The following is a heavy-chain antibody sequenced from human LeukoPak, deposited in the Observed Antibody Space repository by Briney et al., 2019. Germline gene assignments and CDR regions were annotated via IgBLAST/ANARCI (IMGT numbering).Heavy chain of an antibody. J-gene: IGHJ4*02. CDR1: GYSLTSYW. Sequence: GESLKISCKGSGYSLTSYWIGWVRQMPGKGLEWMGIIYPGDSDTRYSPSFQGQVTISADKSISTAYLQWSSLKASDTAMYYCALMIAVAGTGVTLDYWGQGTLVTVSS. CDR2: IYPGDSDT. V-gene: IGHV5-51*01. CDR3: ALMIAVAGTGVTLDY. D-gene: IGHD6-19*01.